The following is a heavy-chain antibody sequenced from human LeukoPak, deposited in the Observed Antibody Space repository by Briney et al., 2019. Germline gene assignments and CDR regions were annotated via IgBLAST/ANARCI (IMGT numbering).Heavy chain of an antibody. Sequence: SETLSLTCAVSGGSISSGGYSWSWIRQPPGKGLEWIGYIYHSGSTYYNPSLKSRVTISVDRSKSQFSLKLSSVTAADTAVYYCARSYGSGSYTFDYWGQGTLVTVSS. J-gene: IGHJ4*02. CDR2: IYHSGST. CDR3: ARSYGSGSYTFDY. V-gene: IGHV4-30-2*01. CDR1: GGSISSGGYS. D-gene: IGHD3-10*01.